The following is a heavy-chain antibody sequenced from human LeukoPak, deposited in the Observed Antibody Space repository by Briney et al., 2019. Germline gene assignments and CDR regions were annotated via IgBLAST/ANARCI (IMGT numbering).Heavy chain of an antibody. V-gene: IGHV3-7*01. CDR2: IKQDRSEK. Sequence: GGSPRLSCAASGFTFTNYWMSWVRQAPGKGLELVANIKQDRSEKYYVDSVKGRFTISRDNAKNSLYLQMNSLRAEDTGVYYCARERGDTYYYDSSGYPRYNWFDPWGQGTLVTVSS. CDR1: GFTFTNYW. CDR3: ARERGDTYYYDSSGYPRYNWFDP. J-gene: IGHJ5*02. D-gene: IGHD3-22*01.